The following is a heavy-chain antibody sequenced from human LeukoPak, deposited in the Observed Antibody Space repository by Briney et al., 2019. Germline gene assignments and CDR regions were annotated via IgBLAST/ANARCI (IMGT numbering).Heavy chain of an antibody. CDR3: ARRDYYGGYFDY. Sequence: SETLSLTCTVSGGSISSTNYYWGWIRQPPGKGPEWIGYIYYSGSTNYNPSLKSRVTISVDTSKNQFSLKLSSVTAADTAVYYCARRDYYGGYFDYRGQGTLVTVSS. D-gene: IGHD3-10*01. CDR2: IYYSGST. J-gene: IGHJ4*02. V-gene: IGHV4-61*05. CDR1: GGSISSTNYY.